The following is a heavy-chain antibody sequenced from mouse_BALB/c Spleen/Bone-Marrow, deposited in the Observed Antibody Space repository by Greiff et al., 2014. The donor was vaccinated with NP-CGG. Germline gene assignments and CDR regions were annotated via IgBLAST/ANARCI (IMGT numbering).Heavy chain of an antibody. CDR1: GFSLTDYG. V-gene: IGHV2-6-5*01. CDR3: AKHDTTVLLDY. Sequence: QVQLQQSVPGLVAPSQSLSITCTVSGFSLTDYGVSWIRQPPGKGLEWLGVIWGGGITYYNSTLKSRLSISKDNSKSQVFLKMNSLQTDDTAMYYCAKHDTTVLLDYWGQGTTLTVSS. D-gene: IGHD1-1*01. CDR2: IWGGGIT. J-gene: IGHJ2*01.